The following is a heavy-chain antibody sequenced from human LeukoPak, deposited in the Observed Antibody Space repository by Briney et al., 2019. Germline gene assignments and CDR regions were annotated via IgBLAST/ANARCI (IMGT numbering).Heavy chain of an antibody. CDR3: ARGPPRGKYYYMDV. V-gene: IGHV3-13*01. CDR1: GFTFSSFD. D-gene: IGHD1-1*01. J-gene: IGHJ6*03. Sequence: GGSLRLSCAASGFTFSSFDMHWVRQPTGQGLEWVSTIGTASDTYYHSSVEGRFTMYRENAKNYLYLQMNGLTAGDTAVYYCARGPPRGKYYYMDVWGKGTTVTVSS. CDR2: IGTASDT.